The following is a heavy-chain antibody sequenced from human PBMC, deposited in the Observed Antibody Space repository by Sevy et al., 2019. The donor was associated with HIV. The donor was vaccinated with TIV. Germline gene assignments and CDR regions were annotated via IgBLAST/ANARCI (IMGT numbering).Heavy chain of an antibody. CDR3: ARHCGSTSCSHAFDI. J-gene: IGHJ3*02. D-gene: IGHD2-2*01. CDR1: GGSFSGYY. Sequence: SETLSLTCAVYGGSFSGYYWSWIRQPPGKGLEWIGEINHSGSTNYNPSLKSRVTISVDTSKNQFSLKLSSVTAADTAVYYCARHCGSTSCSHAFDIWGQGAMVTVSS. CDR2: INHSGST. V-gene: IGHV4-34*01.